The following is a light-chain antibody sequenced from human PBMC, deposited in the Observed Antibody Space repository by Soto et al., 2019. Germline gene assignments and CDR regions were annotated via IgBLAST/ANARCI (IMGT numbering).Light chain of an antibody. V-gene: IGLV1-40*01. CDR1: SSNIGAGYD. CDR3: QSYDSSLSARV. CDR2: GYN. Sequence: QSVLTQPPSVSGAPGQRVTISCTGSSSNIGAGYDVHWYQQLPGTAPKLLVYGYNNRPSGVPDRFSVSKSGTSASLTITGLQTEYEADYYCQSYDSSLSARVFGGGTKLTVL. J-gene: IGLJ2*01.